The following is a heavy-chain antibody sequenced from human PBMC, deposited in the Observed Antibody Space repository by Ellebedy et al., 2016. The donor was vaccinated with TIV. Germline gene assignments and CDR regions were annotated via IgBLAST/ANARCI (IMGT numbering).Heavy chain of an antibody. V-gene: IGHV3-23*01. CDR2: ISGSGGST. CDR3: AKSSSGGCFDY. J-gene: IGHJ4*02. CDR1: GFTFSNYA. D-gene: IGHD6-19*01. Sequence: PGGSLRLSCAASGFTFSNYAMTWVRQAPGKGLEWVSGISGSGGSTYYTDSVKGRFTISRDNSKNTLYLQMNNLRAEDTAVYNCAKSSSGGCFDYWGQGTLVTVSS.